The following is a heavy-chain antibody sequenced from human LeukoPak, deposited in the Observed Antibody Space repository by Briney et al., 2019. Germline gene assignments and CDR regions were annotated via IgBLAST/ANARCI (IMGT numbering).Heavy chain of an antibody. J-gene: IGHJ5*02. Sequence: SETLSLTCAVSGGSISSSNWWSWVRQPPGKGLEWIGEIYHSGSTNYNPSLKSRVTISVDKSKNQFSLKLSSVTAADTAVYYCARRDSGWYGRPLNWFDPWGQGTLVTVSS. V-gene: IGHV4-4*02. CDR1: GGSISSSNW. CDR2: IYHSGST. CDR3: ARRDSGWYGRPLNWFDP. D-gene: IGHD6-19*01.